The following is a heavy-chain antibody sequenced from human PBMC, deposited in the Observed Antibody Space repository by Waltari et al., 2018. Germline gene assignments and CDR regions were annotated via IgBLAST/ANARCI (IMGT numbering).Heavy chain of an antibody. V-gene: IGHV4-39*07. D-gene: IGHD2-2*02. CDR1: GGSIDSDTYY. J-gene: IGHJ3*02. CDR3: ARLGYCSSTSCYTTFFDAFDI. Sequence: QVQLQESGPGLVKPSETLSLTCSVSGGSIDSDTYYWGRVRQPPGKGLEWIGSFYYGGSTYYNPSLKSRVAISVHTSKRQFSLKLTSVTAADTALYFCARLGYCSSTSCYTTFFDAFDIWGQGTMVTVSS. CDR2: FYYGGST.